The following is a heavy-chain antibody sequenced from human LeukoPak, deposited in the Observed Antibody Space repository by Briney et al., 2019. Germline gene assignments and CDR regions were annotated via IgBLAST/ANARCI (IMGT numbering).Heavy chain of an antibody. CDR2: INFSGGTT. J-gene: IGHJ3*02. Sequence: RASVTVSCKASGYTFTSYYMHWVRQAPGQGLEWMGIINFSGGTTSYPQKFQGRVTMTRDTSTSTVYMELSSLRSEDTAVYYCASRRDGSNYAAFDIWGQGTMVTVSS. D-gene: IGHD5-24*01. CDR1: GYTFTSYY. CDR3: ASRRDGSNYAAFDI. V-gene: IGHV1-46*01.